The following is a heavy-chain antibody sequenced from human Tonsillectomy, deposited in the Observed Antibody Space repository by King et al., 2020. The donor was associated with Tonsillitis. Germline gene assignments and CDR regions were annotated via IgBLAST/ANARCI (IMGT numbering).Heavy chain of an antibody. CDR2: MYYSGTI. CDR3: ARSVSGSFDY. V-gene: IGHV4-39*01. CDR1: GGSISSIDHY. J-gene: IGHJ4*02. D-gene: IGHD1-26*01. Sequence: QLQESGPGLVKPSETLSLTCTVSGGSISSIDHYWAWIRQPPGKGLEWIGYMYYSGTIFYNPSLKSRITISGGTSENRFSLKLTSVTAADTAIYFCARSVSGSFDYWGQGALVTDSS.